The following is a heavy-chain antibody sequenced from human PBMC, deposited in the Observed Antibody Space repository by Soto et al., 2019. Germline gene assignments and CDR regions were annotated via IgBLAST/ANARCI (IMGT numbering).Heavy chain of an antibody. CDR3: ARGGYSYGPGPYYYYGMDV. CDR1: GGSISSYY. Sequence: SETLSLTCTVSGGSISSYYWSWIRQPAGKGLEWIGRIYTSGSTNYNPSLKSRVTMSVDTSKNQFSLKLSSVTAADTAVYYCARGGYSYGPGPYYYYGMDVWGQGTTITVSS. CDR2: IYTSGST. D-gene: IGHD5-18*01. J-gene: IGHJ6*02. V-gene: IGHV4-4*07.